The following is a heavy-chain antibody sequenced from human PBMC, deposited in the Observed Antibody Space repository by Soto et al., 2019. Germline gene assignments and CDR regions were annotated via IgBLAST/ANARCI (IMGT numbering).Heavy chain of an antibody. CDR3: ARDSGRMVRGVNYFDY. CDR2: TYYRSKWYN. J-gene: IGHJ4*02. V-gene: IGHV6-1*01. Sequence: SQTLSLTCAISGDSVSSNSAAWNWIRQSPSRGLEWLGRTYYRSKWYNDYAVSVKSRITINPDTSKNQFSLQLNSVTPEDTAVYYCARDSGRMVRGVNYFDYWGQGTLVTVSS. D-gene: IGHD3-10*01. CDR1: GDSVSSNSAA.